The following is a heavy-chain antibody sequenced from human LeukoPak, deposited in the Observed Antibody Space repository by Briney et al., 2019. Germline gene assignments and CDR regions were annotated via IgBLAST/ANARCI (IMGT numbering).Heavy chain of an antibody. CDR1: GFAFSSYW. Sequence: GGYLRLSCAASGFAFSSYWMSWVRQAPGKGLEWVAAIKGDESEIYYVDSVRGRLTISRYNTTNYMYLQMNNLRAEETAVFYCVRDVYWGQGTLVTVSS. CDR2: IKGDESEI. V-gene: IGHV3-7*04. J-gene: IGHJ4*02. CDR3: VRDVY.